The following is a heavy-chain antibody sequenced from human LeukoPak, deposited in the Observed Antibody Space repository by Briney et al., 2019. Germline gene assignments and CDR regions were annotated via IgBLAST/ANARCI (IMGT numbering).Heavy chain of an antibody. J-gene: IGHJ4*02. D-gene: IGHD6-13*01. CDR2: IYYSGST. Sequence: PSETLSLTCTVSGGSISSSSYYWGWIRQPPGKGLEWIGSIYYSGSTYYNPSLKSRVTISVDTSKNQFSLKLSSVTAADTAVYYCASNIAAGRADYWGQGTLVTVSS. V-gene: IGHV4-39*07. CDR3: ASNIAAGRADY. CDR1: GGSISSSSYY.